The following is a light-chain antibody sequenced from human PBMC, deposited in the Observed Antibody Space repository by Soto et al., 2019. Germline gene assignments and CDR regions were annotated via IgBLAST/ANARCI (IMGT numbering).Light chain of an antibody. Sequence: IPMTPSPSTLFAFVGDRVPLTCRASQSISGWLAWYQQEPGKAPKLLIYDVSSLESGVPSRFSGSGSGTEFTLAISSLQPDDFATYYCQQYNSYPWTFGQGTKVDIK. V-gene: IGKV1-5*01. CDR1: QSISGW. J-gene: IGKJ1*01. CDR3: QQYNSYPWT. CDR2: DVS.